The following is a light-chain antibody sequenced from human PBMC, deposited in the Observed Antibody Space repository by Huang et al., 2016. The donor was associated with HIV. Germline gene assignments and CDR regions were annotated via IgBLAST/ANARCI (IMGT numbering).Light chain of an antibody. CDR3: MQALQTPRT. CDR1: QSLLHSNGYNY. Sequence: DIVMTQSPLSLPVTPGEPASISCRSSQSLLHSNGYNYLDWYLQKPGQSPQLLIYLSSNRDAGVPDRFSGSGSETDFTLKISRVEAEDVGVYYCMQALQTPRTFGQGTRLEIK. CDR2: LSS. V-gene: IGKV2-28*01. J-gene: IGKJ5*01.